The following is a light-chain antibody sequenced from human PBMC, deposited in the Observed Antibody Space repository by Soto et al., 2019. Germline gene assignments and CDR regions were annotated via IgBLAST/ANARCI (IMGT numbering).Light chain of an antibody. V-gene: IGLV2-14*01. CDR3: SSYTTISTYV. CDR2: DVR. J-gene: IGLJ1*01. CDR1: SSDVGGYNY. Sequence: QSALTQPASVSGSPGQSITISCTGTSSDVGGYNYVSWYQQHPGKAPKLMIYDVRNRPSGVSNPFSGSKSVNTAPLTISGLQDEDEADYYCSSYTTISTYVFGTGTKLTVL.